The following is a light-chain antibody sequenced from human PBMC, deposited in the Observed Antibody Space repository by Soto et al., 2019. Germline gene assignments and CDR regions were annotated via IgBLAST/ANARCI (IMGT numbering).Light chain of an antibody. J-gene: IGLJ1*01. V-gene: IGLV2-14*01. CDR1: SSDVGGYNY. CDR3: SSYTSSSTLYV. CDR2: EVS. Sequence: QSVLTQPASVSGSPGQSITISCTGTSSDVGGYNYVSWYQQHPGKAPKLMIYEVSNRPLGVSNRFSGSKSGNTASLTISGLQAEDEADYYCSSYTSSSTLYVFGIGTKVTVL.